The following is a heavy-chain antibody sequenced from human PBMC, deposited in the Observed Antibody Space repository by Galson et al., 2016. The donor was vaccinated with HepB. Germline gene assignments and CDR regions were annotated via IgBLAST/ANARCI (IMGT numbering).Heavy chain of an antibody. J-gene: IGHJ5*02. D-gene: IGHD3-3*01. CDR1: GYPYISYG. V-gene: IGHV1-18*01. Sequence: SVKVSCKASGYPYISYGINWVRQAPGQGLEWMGRMSASNGNTDYAQKFHGRVTMTTDTSTNTAYMELRSLRSDDTAMYYCARSSFGVSDPWGQGTLVTVSS. CDR3: ARSSFGVSDP. CDR2: MSASNGNT.